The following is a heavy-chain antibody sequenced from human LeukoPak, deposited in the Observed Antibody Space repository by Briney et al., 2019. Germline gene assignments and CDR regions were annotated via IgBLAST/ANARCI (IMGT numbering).Heavy chain of an antibody. V-gene: IGHV4-39*07. CDR1: GGSISSSSYY. Sequence: SETLSLTCTVSGGSISSSSYYWGWIRQPPGRGLEWIGSINYSGSTYYNPSLKSRVTISVDTSKNQFSLKLSSVTAADTAVYYCARSLRLWFGELRPPGWFDPWGQGTLVTVSS. J-gene: IGHJ5*02. CDR3: ARSLRLWFGELRPPGWFDP. CDR2: INYSGST. D-gene: IGHD3-10*01.